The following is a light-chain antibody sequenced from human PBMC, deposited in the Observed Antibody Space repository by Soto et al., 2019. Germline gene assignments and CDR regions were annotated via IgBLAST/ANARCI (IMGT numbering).Light chain of an antibody. CDR3: QKYNNWPRT. V-gene: IGKV3-15*01. CDR2: GAS. CDR1: QSVSSN. Sequence: EIVMTQSPATLSVSPGERATLSCRASQSVSSNLAWYQQKPGQAPRLLIYGASTRATGIPARFSGSGSGTEFTLTISSLQSEDFEVYYCQKYNNWPRTFGRGPSWRSN. J-gene: IGKJ2*01.